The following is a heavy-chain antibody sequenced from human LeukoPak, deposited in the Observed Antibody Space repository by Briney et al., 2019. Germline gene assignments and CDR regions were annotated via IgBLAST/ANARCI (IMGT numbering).Heavy chain of an antibody. CDR2: ISDSGGST. Sequence: GGSLRLSCVASGFIFSTHAMSWVRLAPGRGLEWVSTISDSGGSTYYTESVKGRFTISRDNSMITLSLQMKSLRVEDTALCYCARGYCSGGSCTWGLFDSWGQGTLVTVSS. V-gene: IGHV3-23*01. J-gene: IGHJ4*02. CDR1: GFIFSTHA. CDR3: ARGYCSGGSCTWGLFDS. D-gene: IGHD2-15*01.